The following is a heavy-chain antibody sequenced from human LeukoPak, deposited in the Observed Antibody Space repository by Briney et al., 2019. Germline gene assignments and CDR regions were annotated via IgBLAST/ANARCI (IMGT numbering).Heavy chain of an antibody. J-gene: IGHJ4*02. CDR3: ARGGDTVTTANDY. CDR2: IYYSGST. CDR1: GGSISSYY. Sequence: SETLSLTCTVSGGSISSYYWSWIRQPPGKGLEWIGYIYYSGSTNYNPSLKSRVTISVDTSKNHFSLKMTSVTAADTAVYYCARGGDTVTTANDYWGQGTLVTVSS. D-gene: IGHD4-17*01. V-gene: IGHV4-59*08.